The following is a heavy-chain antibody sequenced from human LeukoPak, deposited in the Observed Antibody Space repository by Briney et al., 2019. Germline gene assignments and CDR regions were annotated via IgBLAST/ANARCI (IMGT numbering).Heavy chain of an antibody. CDR1: GGSITISSYY. D-gene: IGHD3-3*01. CDR2: IFYTGST. Sequence: SETLSLTCTVSGGSITISSYYWGWIRQPPGKGLQWIGSIFYTGSTYYSPSLKSRVTISVDTSKNQFSLKLSSVTAADTAVYYCARRNNFYAFDTWGQGTMVTVSS. CDR3: ARRNNFYAFDT. V-gene: IGHV4-39*01. J-gene: IGHJ3*02.